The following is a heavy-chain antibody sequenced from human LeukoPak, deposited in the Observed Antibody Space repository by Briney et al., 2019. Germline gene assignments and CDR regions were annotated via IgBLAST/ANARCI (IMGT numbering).Heavy chain of an antibody. J-gene: IGHJ6*03. CDR2: ISIGGDTT. V-gene: IGHV3-23*01. Sequence: PGGSLRLSCAASGFTFSSHGMCWVRQAPGRGLEWVSSISIGGDTTYSDSVKGRFTISRDNSKNTLYLQLDSLRAEDTAIYYCARGLKGGRWQPYSPGYYMDVWGKGTTVTVSS. D-gene: IGHD2-15*01. CDR3: ARGLKGGRWQPYSPGYYMDV. CDR1: GFTFSSHG.